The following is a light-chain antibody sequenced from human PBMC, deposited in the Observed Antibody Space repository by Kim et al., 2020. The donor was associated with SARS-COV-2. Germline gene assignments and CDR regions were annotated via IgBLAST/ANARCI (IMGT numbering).Light chain of an antibody. CDR2: VAS. CDR1: QSVCSRY. V-gene: IGKV3-20*01. Sequence: SASEGATHSCRASQSVCSRYLAWYQQQPAQAPRLLIYVASSRAAGIPHRFIGSGSGTDFTLTISRLEPDDFAVYYCQQYGSSPMYTFGQGPKLEI. J-gene: IGKJ2*01. CDR3: QQYGSSPMYT.